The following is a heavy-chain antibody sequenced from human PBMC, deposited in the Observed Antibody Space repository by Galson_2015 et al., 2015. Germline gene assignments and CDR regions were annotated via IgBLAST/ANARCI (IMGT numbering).Heavy chain of an antibody. Sequence: SLRLSCAASGFTFSSYGMHWVRQAPGKGLEWVAVIWYDGSNKYYAGSVKGRFTISRDNSKNTLYLQMNSLRAEDTAVYYCARDYYYGSGSNRDLDGMDVWGQGTTVTVSS. CDR1: GFTFSSYG. V-gene: IGHV3-33*01. CDR2: IWYDGSNK. CDR3: ARDYYYGSGSNRDLDGMDV. D-gene: IGHD3-10*01. J-gene: IGHJ6*02.